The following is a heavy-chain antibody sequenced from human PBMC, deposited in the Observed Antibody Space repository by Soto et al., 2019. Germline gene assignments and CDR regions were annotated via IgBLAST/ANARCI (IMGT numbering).Heavy chain of an antibody. V-gene: IGHV1-18*01. J-gene: IGHJ5*02. CDR3: VRKLPSPRSFDP. CDR1: GYTFTSYG. CDR2: ISAYNGNT. Sequence: ASVKVSCKASGYTFTSYGISWVRQAPGQGLEWMGWISAYNGNTNYAQKLQGRVTMTTDTSTSTAYMELRSLRSDDTAVYYCVRKLPSPRSFDPWGQTTLVSGSS. D-gene: IGHD1-1*01.